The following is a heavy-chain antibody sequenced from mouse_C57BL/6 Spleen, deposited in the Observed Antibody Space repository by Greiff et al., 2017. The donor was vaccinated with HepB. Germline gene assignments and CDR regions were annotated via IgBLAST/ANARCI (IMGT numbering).Heavy chain of an antibody. CDR1: GFNIKDYY. Sequence: EVKLQQSGAELVKPGASVKLSCTASGFNIKDYYMHWVKQRTEQGLEWIGRIDPEDGETKHAPKFQGKATITADTSSNTAYLQLSSLTSGDTAVYYCAKSRYDVGAMDYWGHGTSVTVSS. V-gene: IGHV14-2*01. CDR3: AKSRYDVGAMDY. J-gene: IGHJ4*01. CDR2: IDPEDGET. D-gene: IGHD2-12*01.